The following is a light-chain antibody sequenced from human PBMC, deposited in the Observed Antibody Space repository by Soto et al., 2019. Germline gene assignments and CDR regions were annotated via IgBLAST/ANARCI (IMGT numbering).Light chain of an antibody. CDR1: SSDVGGYND. J-gene: IGLJ2*01. CDR2: DVS. V-gene: IGLV2-14*01. CDR3: SSYTSSSPVV. Sequence: QSALTQPASVSGSPGQSITISCTGTSSDVGGYNDVSWYQQHPGKAPKLMIYDVSNRPSGVSNRFSGSKSGNTASLTIAGLQAEDEADYYCSSYTSSSPVVFGGGTKVTVL.